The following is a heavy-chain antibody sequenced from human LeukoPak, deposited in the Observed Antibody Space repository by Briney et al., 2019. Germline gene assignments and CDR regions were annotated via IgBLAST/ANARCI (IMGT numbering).Heavy chain of an antibody. CDR1: GFTLSTNA. CDR2: ISGSGAST. D-gene: IGHD1-26*01. CDR3: AKDVGKWESLHFFDY. J-gene: IGHJ4*02. Sequence: GGSLRLSCLTSGFTLSTNAMSWVRQAPGKGLEWISGISGSGASTYYADSVKGRFTISRDDSRNTLYLQMNSLRGDDAAVYYCAKDVGKWESLHFFDYWGQGTLVTVSS. V-gene: IGHV3-23*01.